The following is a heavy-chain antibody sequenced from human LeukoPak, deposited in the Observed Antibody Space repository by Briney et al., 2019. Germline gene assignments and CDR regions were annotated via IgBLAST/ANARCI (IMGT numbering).Heavy chain of an antibody. Sequence: GGPLRLSCAASGFTFSSYWMHWVRQAPGKGLVWVSRINSDGSSTSYADSVKGRFTISRDNAKNTLYLQMNSLRAEDTAVYYCARRYSSSHLDYWGQGTLVTVSS. CDR1: GFTFSSYW. D-gene: IGHD6-6*01. J-gene: IGHJ4*02. CDR3: ARRYSSSHLDY. V-gene: IGHV3-74*01. CDR2: INSDGSST.